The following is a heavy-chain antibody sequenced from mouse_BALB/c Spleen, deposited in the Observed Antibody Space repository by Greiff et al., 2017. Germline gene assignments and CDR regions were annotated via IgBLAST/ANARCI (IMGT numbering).Heavy chain of an antibody. CDR3: VRQYYGSPHWYFDV. Sequence: EVKVVESGGGLVQPKGSLKLSCAASGFTFNTYAMNWVRQAPGKGLEWVARIRSKSNNYATYYADSVKDRFTISRDDSQSMLYLQMNNLKTEDTAMYYCVRQYYGSPHWYFDVWGAGTTVTVSS. J-gene: IGHJ1*01. CDR2: IRSKSNNYAT. CDR1: GFTFNTYA. V-gene: IGHV10-1*02. D-gene: IGHD1-1*01.